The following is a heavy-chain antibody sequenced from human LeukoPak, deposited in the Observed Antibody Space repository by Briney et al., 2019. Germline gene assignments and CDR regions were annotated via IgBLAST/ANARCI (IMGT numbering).Heavy chain of an antibody. CDR1: GGSISSSSYY. CDR2: IYYSGST. J-gene: IGHJ4*02. D-gene: IGHD5-12*01. CDR3: ARLLRGLIVATIDY. Sequence: SETPPLTCTVSGGSISSSSYYWGWIRQPPGKGLEWIGSIYYSGSTYYNPSLKSRVTISVDTSKNQFSLKLSSVTAADTAVYYCARLLRGLIVATIDYWGQGTLFTVSS. V-gene: IGHV4-39*01.